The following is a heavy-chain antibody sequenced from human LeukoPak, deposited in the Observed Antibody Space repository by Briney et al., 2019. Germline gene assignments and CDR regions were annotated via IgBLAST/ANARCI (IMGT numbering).Heavy chain of an antibody. J-gene: IGHJ4*02. CDR1: GFTVSGNY. V-gene: IGHV3-53*01. Sequence: GGSLRLSCAVSGFTVSGNYMSWVRQAPGKGLEWVSLIYSGGTTYYADSVKGRFTISRDNSKNTLYLQMNSLRAEDTAVYYCARGRTSGRTYFDYWGQGTLVTVSS. CDR3: ARGRTSGRTYFDY. CDR2: IYSGGTT. D-gene: IGHD1-14*01.